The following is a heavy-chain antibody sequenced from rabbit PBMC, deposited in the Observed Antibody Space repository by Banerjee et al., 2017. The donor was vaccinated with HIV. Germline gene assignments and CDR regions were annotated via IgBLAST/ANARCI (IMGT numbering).Heavy chain of an antibody. J-gene: IGHJ4*01. Sequence: EESGGDLVKPGASLTLTCTASGFDFSSNAMCWVRQAPGKGPEWIACIYNGDGSTYYASWVNGRFTISSHNAQNTLYLQLNSLTAADTATYFCVSGYSSGWPYFSLWGPGTLVTVS. CDR3: VSGYSSGWPYFSL. V-gene: IGHV1S47*01. CDR2: IYNGDGST. CDR1: GFDFSSNA. D-gene: IGHD4-1*01.